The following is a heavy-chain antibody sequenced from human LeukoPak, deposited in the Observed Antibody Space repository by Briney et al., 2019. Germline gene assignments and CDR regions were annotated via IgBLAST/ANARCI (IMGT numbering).Heavy chain of an antibody. D-gene: IGHD2-15*01. Sequence: GGSLRLSCAASGFTFDDYAMHWVRQAPGKGLEWVSGVSWNSGGIGYADSVKGRFTISRDNAKNSLYLQMNSLRAADTAVYYCAREAGYCSGGSCYGGFDPWGQGTLVTVSS. CDR1: GFTFDDYA. V-gene: IGHV3-9*01. J-gene: IGHJ5*02. CDR2: VSWNSGGI. CDR3: AREAGYCSGGSCYGGFDP.